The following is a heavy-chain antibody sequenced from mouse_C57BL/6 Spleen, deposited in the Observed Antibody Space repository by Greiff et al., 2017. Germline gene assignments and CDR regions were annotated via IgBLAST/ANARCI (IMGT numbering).Heavy chain of an antibody. CDR3: ARGRLPYAMDY. V-gene: IGHV5-17*01. CDR2: ISSGSSTI. J-gene: IGHJ4*01. CDR1: GFTFSDYG. Sequence: DVHLVESGGGLVKPGGSLKLSCAASGFTFSDYGMHWVRQAPEKGLEWVAYISSGSSTIYYADTVKGRFTISRDNAKNTLFLQMTSLRAEDTAMYYCARGRLPYAMDYWGQGTSVTGSS. D-gene: IGHD3-2*02.